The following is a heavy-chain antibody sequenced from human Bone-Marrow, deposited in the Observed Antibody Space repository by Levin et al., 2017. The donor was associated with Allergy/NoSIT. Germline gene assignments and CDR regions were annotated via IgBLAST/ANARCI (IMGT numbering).Heavy chain of an antibody. CDR1: GFTFSSYA. Sequence: GESLKISCAASGFTFSSYAMSWVRQAPGKGLEWVSVISGSGGIAYYADSVKGRFTISRDNSKNTLYLQMNSLRAEDSAVYYCAKDWETLAIFGSRGYYFDYWGQGTLVTVSS. CDR2: ISGSGGIA. V-gene: IGHV3-23*01. J-gene: IGHJ4*02. CDR3: AKDWETLAIFGSRGYYFDY. D-gene: IGHD3-3*01.